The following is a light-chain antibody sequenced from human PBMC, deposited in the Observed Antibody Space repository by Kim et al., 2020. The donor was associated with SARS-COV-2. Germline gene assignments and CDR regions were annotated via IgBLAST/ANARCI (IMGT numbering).Light chain of an antibody. V-gene: IGLV1-44*01. CDR1: SSNIGSYV. CDR3: AAWAVSLSTYV. Sequence: GQRVISSCSGGSSNIGSYVVNWYRQLPGTAPNLLIYSNDQRPSGVPDRFSGSKSGTSASLAISGLQSEDEADYYCAAWAVSLSTYVFGTGTKVTVL. CDR2: SND. J-gene: IGLJ1*01.